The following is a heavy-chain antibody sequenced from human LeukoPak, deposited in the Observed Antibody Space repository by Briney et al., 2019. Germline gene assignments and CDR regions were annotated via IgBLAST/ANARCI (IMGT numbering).Heavy chain of an antibody. V-gene: IGHV1-46*01. Sequence: ASVKVSCKASGYTFTSYYVHWGRQAPGQGLEWMGIINPSGGSTSYAQKFQGRVTMTRDTSTSTVYMELSSLRSEDTAVYCCARGDCSGGSCYSHYYYYYYMDVWGKGTTVTVSS. CDR3: ARGDCSGGSCYSHYYYYYYMDV. D-gene: IGHD2-15*01. CDR2: INPSGGST. CDR1: GYTFTSYY. J-gene: IGHJ6*03.